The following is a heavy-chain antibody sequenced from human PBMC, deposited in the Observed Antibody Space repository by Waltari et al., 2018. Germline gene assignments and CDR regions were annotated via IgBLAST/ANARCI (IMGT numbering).Heavy chain of an antibody. CDR1: GFTFSSYA. CDR2: IRYDGSNK. CDR3: AKDPSGDENYFDY. V-gene: IGHV3-30*02. J-gene: IGHJ4*02. D-gene: IGHD3-10*01. Sequence: QVQLVESGGGVVQPGGSLRLSCAGSGFTFSSYAMHWVRKAPGKGLEWVAFIRYDGSNKYYADSVKGRFTISRDNSKNTLYLQMNSLRAEDTAVYYCAKDPSGDENYFDYWGQGTLVTVSS.